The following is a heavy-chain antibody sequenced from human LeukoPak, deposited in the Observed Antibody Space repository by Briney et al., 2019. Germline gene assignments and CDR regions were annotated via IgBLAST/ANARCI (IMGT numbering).Heavy chain of an antibody. Sequence: GGSLRLSCAASGFTISTYDMHWVRQAPGKGLEWVSCISSSISSINYADSVKGRFTISRDNAKNSLYLQMNSLRAEDTAVYYCASQHWMTDWGQGTLVTVSS. CDR3: ASQHWMTD. CDR2: ISSSISSI. V-gene: IGHV3-48*01. J-gene: IGHJ4*02. D-gene: IGHD1-1*01. CDR1: GFTISTYD.